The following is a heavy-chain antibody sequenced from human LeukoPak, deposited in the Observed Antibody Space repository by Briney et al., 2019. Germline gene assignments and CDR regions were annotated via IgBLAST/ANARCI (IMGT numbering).Heavy chain of an antibody. CDR1: GFPVSSNY. CDR3: ARERDEDAFDI. D-gene: IGHD2-21*02. CDR2: IYSGGST. V-gene: IGHV3-53*01. J-gene: IGHJ3*02. Sequence: PGGSLRLSCAASGFPVSSNYMSCVRQAPGKGREWVSVIYSGGSTYYADSVKGRFTISRDNSKNTLYLQMNSLRAEDTAVYYCARERDEDAFDIWGQGTMVTVSS.